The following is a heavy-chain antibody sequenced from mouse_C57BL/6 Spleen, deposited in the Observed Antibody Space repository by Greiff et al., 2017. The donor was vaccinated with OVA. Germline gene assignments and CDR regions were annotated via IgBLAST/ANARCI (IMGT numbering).Heavy chain of an antibody. CDR3: ASQNYGNYPAWFAY. Sequence: VQLQQSGPVLVKPGASVKMSCKASGYTFTDYYMNWVKQSHGKSLEWIGVINPYNGGTSYNQKFKGKATLTVDKSSSTAYMELNSLTSEDSAVYYCASQNYGNYPAWFAYWGQGTLVTVSA. CDR2: INPYNGGT. D-gene: IGHD2-1*01. V-gene: IGHV1-19*01. CDR1: GYTFTDYY. J-gene: IGHJ3*01.